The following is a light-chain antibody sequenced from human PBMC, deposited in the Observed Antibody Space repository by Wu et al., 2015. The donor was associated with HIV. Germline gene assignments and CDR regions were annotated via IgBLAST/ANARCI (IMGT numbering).Light chain of an antibody. V-gene: IGKV1-39*01. J-gene: IGKJ1*01. CDR3: QQYYTYPWT. CDR1: QSISSY. CDR2: AAS. Sequence: DIQMTQSPSFLSASVGDRVTITCRASQSISSYLNWYQQKPGKAPKLLIYAASSLQSGVPSRFSGSGSGTDFTLTISSLQPDDFASYYCQQYYTYPWTFGQGTKVEIK.